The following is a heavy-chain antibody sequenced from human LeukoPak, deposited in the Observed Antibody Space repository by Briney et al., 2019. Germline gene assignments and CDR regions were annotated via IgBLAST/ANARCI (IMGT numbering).Heavy chain of an antibody. V-gene: IGHV6-1*01. Sequence: SQTLSLTCGISGDSVSVNRDVWNWIRQSPSRGLEWLGRTYYKSKWYTDYAVSVKSRITISPDTSKNQFSLQLNSVTPEDTAVYYCARDADWGYGAFDIWGQGTMVTVSS. J-gene: IGHJ3*02. D-gene: IGHD5-18*01. CDR3: ARDADWGYGAFDI. CDR1: GDSVSVNRDV. CDR2: TYYKSKWYT.